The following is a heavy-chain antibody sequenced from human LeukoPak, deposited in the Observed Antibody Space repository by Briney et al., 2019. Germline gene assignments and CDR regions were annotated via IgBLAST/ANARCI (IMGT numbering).Heavy chain of an antibody. Sequence: SETLSLTCTVSGGSISSYYWSWIRQPPGKGLVWIGYIFYSGNTHYNPSLKSRVTMSVDTSKNQFSLRLSSVTPADTAVYYCARDRGEGIVGTFDYWGQGTLVTVSS. CDR3: ARDRGEGIVGTFDY. CDR1: GGSISSYY. CDR2: IFYSGNT. J-gene: IGHJ4*02. D-gene: IGHD1-26*01. V-gene: IGHV4-59*01.